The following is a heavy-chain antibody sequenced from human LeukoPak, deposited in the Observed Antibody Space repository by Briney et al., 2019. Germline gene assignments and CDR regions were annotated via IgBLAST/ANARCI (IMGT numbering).Heavy chain of an antibody. Sequence: ASVKVSCKASGYTFTSYDINWVRQATGQGLEWMGWMNLNSGNTGYAQKFQGRVTMTRNTSISTAYMELSSLRSEDTAVYYCARGQSSSGALYYYYYGMDVWGQGTTVTVSS. D-gene: IGHD3-22*01. CDR2: MNLNSGNT. V-gene: IGHV1-8*01. CDR3: ARGQSSSGALYYYYYGMDV. CDR1: GYTFTSYD. J-gene: IGHJ6*02.